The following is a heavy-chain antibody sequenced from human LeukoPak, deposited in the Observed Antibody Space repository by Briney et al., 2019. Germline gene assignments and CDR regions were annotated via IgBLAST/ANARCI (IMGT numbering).Heavy chain of an antibody. CDR1: GYTFTTYY. Sequence: GASVKVSCKASGYTFTTYYVHWVRQAPGQGLEWMGIINPSGGSTTYAQKFRGRLTMTRDMSTSTVYMELSSLRSEDTAVYYCATATNAYAAQKYYYYYMDVWGKGTTVTVSS. J-gene: IGHJ6*03. D-gene: IGHD4-17*01. CDR3: ATATNAYAAQKYYYYYMDV. CDR2: INPSGGST. V-gene: IGHV1-46*01.